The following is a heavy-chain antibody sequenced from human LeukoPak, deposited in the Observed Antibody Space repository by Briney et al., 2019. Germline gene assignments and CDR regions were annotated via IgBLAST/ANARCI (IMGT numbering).Heavy chain of an antibody. J-gene: IGHJ4*02. Sequence: PSETLSLTCGVFGVSINDCYWSWIRQSPGKGLEWIGEIRHTEGTRYNPSLESRVTMSVGTSENQLSLKLIFVTAADTAVCYCARIRCGHSGSVCYNHWGLGTLVTVSS. CDR3: ARIRCGHSGSVCYNH. D-gene: IGHD2-21*01. V-gene: IGHV4-34*01. CDR2: IRHTEGT. CDR1: GVSINDCY.